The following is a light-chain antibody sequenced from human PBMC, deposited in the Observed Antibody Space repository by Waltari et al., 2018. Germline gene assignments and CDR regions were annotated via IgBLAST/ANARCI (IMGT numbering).Light chain of an antibody. CDR2: DAS. V-gene: IGKV3-11*01. CDR3: QQRSNWPPLST. J-gene: IGKJ3*01. Sequence: EIVLTQSPATLSLSPGERATLSCSASQSVSSYVAWYQQKPGQAPRLLIYDASNRSTGIPARFSGRGSGTDFTLTISSLEPEDFAVYYCQQRSNWPPLSTFGPGTKVDIK. CDR1: QSVSSY.